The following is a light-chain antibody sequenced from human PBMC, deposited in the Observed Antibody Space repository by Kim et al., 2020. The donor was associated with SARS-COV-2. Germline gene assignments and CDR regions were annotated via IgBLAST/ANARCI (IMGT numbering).Light chain of an antibody. CDR1: QSVNGW. J-gene: IGKJ1*01. V-gene: IGKV1-39*01. CDR3: QQSYNFPRT. CDR2: RTS. Sequence: ASVGARVPITCRESQSVNGWLNWYQQQPGKAPHLLIYRTSTLQTGVPPRFSGSASGTDFTLTINTLQPEDFATYYCQQSYNFPRTFGQGTKVDIK.